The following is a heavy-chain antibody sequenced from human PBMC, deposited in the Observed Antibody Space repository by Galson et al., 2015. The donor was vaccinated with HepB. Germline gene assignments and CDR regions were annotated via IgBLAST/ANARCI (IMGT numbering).Heavy chain of an antibody. CDR3: ARGTHYGDYVLDD. Sequence: SLRLSCAASGFTFSTHGMHWVRQAPGKGLEWVAVISYDGSNKYYADSVKGRFTISRDNSKNTLYLQMNSLRAEDTAVYYCARGTHYGDYVLDDWGQGTLVTVSS. J-gene: IGHJ4*02. D-gene: IGHD4-17*01. CDR2: ISYDGSNK. CDR1: GFTFSTHG. V-gene: IGHV3-30*19.